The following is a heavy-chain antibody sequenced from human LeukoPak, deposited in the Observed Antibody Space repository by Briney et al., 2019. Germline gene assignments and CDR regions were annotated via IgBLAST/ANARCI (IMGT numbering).Heavy chain of an antibody. CDR2: ISSSRSTI. Sequence: GGSLRLSCAASGFTFSSYSMNWVRQAPGKGLEWLSFISSSRSTIYYTDSVKGRFTISRDNAKNSLYLQMNSLRAEDTAVYYCARDLDNGFLVDYYYYMDVWGKGTTVTVSS. J-gene: IGHJ6*03. D-gene: IGHD3-3*01. CDR3: ARDLDNGFLVDYYYYMDV. CDR1: GFTFSSYS. V-gene: IGHV3-48*01.